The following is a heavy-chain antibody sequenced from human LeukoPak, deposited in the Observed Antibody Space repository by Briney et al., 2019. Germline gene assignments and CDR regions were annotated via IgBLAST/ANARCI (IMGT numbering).Heavy chain of an antibody. J-gene: IGHJ5*02. CDR1: GSTFNDYY. CDR2: INIGGTNT. Sequence: GGSLRLPCAASGSTFNDYYMSWIRQAPGKGLEWLSYINIGGTNTHYADSVKGRFTISRDNAKKSLHLEMNNLRAEDMAVYYCATDGAGFDTWGQGVLVTVSS. CDR3: ATDGAGFDT. V-gene: IGHV3-11*01.